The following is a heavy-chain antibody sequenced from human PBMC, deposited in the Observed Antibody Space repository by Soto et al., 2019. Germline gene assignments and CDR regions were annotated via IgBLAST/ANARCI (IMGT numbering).Heavy chain of an antibody. V-gene: IGHV1-3*01. J-gene: IGHJ6*02. CDR2: INAGNGST. D-gene: IGHD3-10*01. CDR1: GYTFTTYP. Sequence: GASAKVSCKTSGYTFTTYPVHWVRQAPGQGLEWMGGINAGNGSTKYSQKFQGRVTFTRDTPASTVYLELSSLRSEDTAVYYCARYRQIGGMDVWGQGTTVTVSS. CDR3: ARYRQIGGMDV.